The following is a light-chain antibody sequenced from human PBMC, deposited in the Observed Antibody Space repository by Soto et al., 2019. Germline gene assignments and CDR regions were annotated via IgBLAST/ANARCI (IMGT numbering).Light chain of an antibody. CDR3: QQYNNWPPYT. J-gene: IGKJ5*01. V-gene: IGKV3-15*01. CDR2: GAS. CDR1: QSVSSD. Sequence: EIVMTQSPATLSVSPGERATLSCRASQSVSSDLAWYQQKPGQAPRLLIYGASTRATGIPARFSGGGSGTEFTLTISSLQSEDLAVYYCQQYNNWPPYTFXQGTRMEIK.